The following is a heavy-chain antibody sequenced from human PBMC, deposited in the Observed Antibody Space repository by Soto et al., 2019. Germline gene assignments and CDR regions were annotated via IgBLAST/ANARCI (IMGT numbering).Heavy chain of an antibody. CDR3: AKGGAGSYSNAYDI. J-gene: IGHJ3*02. V-gene: IGHV4-34*01. D-gene: IGHD3-10*01. Sequence: SETLSLTCAVYGGSFIGYYWSWILQPPGKGLEWIGEINHSGSTNYNPSLKSRVTISVDTSKNQFSLKLSSVTAADTAVYYCAKGGAGSYSNAYDIWGQGTRVTVSS. CDR1: GGSFIGYY. CDR2: INHSGST.